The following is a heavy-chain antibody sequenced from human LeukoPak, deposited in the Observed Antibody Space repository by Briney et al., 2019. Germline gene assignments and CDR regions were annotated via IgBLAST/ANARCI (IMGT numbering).Heavy chain of an antibody. Sequence: GGSLRLSCAASGFTFSDYYISSIRQAPGKGLEWVSYISSSGSTIYYADSVKGRFTISRDNAKNSLYLQMNSLRAEDTAVYYCARASYMSSWSTCYGRDVWGQGTTVTVSS. CDR2: ISSSGSTI. J-gene: IGHJ6*02. V-gene: IGHV3-11*01. CDR1: GFTFSDYY. D-gene: IGHD6-13*01. CDR3: ARASYMSSWSTCYGRDV.